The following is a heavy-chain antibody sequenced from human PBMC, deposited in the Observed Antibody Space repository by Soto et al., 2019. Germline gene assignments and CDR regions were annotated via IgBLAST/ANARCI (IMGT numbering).Heavy chain of an antibody. CDR3: AREMAGLGGEYDY. CDR1: GYTFTKYG. V-gene: IGHV1-18*01. D-gene: IGHD3-16*01. Sequence: QVQLVQSGAEVKNPGASVKVSCKTSGYTFTKYGVGCVRQAPGQGLECMEWISGSSGNANYAEKVKDRITLTTDTSTSTAYIELRSLRSDDTAVYYCAREMAGLGGEYDYWGQGTLVTVSS. J-gene: IGHJ4*02. CDR2: ISGSSGNA.